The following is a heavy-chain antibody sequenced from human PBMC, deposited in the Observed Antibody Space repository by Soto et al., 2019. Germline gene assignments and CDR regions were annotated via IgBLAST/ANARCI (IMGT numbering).Heavy chain of an antibody. CDR3: ARGTAMAFDY. Sequence: GGSLRLSCAASGFTFDDYAMHWVRQAPGKGLEWVSGISWNSGSIGYADSVKGRFTISRDNAKNSLYLQMNSLRAEDTAVYYCARGTAMAFDYWGQGTLVTVSS. D-gene: IGHD5-18*01. J-gene: IGHJ4*02. V-gene: IGHV3-9*01. CDR2: ISWNSGSI. CDR1: GFTFDDYA.